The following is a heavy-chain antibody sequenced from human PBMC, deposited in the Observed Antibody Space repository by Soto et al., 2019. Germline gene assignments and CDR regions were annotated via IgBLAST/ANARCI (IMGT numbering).Heavy chain of an antibody. D-gene: IGHD4-17*01. CDR1: GFTFSSYW. CDR3: ATTQFHGDYVNYYYYYYMEV. J-gene: IGHJ6*03. V-gene: IGHV3-7*01. CDR2: IKQDGSEK. Sequence: PGGSLRLSCAACGFTFSSYWMSWVRQAPGKGLEWVANIKQDGSEKYYVDSVKGRFTISRDNAKNSLYLQMNSLRAEDTAVYYCATTQFHGDYVNYYYYYYMEVWGKGTTVTVSS.